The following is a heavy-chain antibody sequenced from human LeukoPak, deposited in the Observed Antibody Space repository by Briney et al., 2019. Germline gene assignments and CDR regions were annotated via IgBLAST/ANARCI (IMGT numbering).Heavy chain of an antibody. V-gene: IGHV4-59*08. J-gene: IGHJ3*02. CDR3: ARRSVMTAINFNAFDI. CDR1: GGSISTYY. D-gene: IGHD2-21*02. Sequence: SETLSLTCTVSGGSISTYYWSWIRQPPGKGLEWIGYVYYSGSTNYNPSLVSRVTISVDTSKNQFSLKLSSVTAADTAVYYCARRSVMTAINFNAFDIWGQGTMVTVSS. CDR2: VYYSGST.